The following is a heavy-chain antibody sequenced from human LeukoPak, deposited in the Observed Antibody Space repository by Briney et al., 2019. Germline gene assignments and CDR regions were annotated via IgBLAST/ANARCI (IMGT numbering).Heavy chain of an antibody. Sequence: PGGSLRLSCAASGFTVSSNYMSWVRQAPGKGLEWVSVIYSGGSTYYADSVKGRFTISRDNSKNTLYLQMNSLRAEDTAVYYCAGQTGDSWLLPHYDYWGQGTLVTVSS. V-gene: IGHV3-53*01. CDR3: AGQTGDSWLLPHYDY. D-gene: IGHD6-19*01. J-gene: IGHJ4*02. CDR2: IYSGGST. CDR1: GFTVSSNY.